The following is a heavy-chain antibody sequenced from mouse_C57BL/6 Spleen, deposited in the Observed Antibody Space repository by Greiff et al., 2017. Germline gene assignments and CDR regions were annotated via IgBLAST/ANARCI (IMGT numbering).Heavy chain of an antibody. CDR2: IDPSDSYT. CDR3: ARLYYGSSYWYFDV. V-gene: IGHV1-50*01. J-gene: IGHJ1*03. Sequence: VQLQESGAELVKPGASVKLSCKASGYTFTSYWMQWVKQRPGQGLEWIGEIDPSDSYTNYNQKFKGKATLTVDTSSSTAYMQLSSLTSEDSAVYYCARLYYGSSYWYFDVWGTGTTVTVSS. D-gene: IGHD1-1*01. CDR1: GYTFTSYW.